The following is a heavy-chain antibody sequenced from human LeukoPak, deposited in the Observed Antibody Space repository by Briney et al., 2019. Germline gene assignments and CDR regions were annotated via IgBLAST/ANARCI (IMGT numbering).Heavy chain of an antibody. D-gene: IGHD2/OR15-2a*01. CDR3: ARERTTIVSGTTIGAY. Sequence: PGGSLRLSCAASGFTFETYEMNWVRQAPGKGLEWISYIAGGGDTIYYADSVKGRFTISRDNAKNSLYLQMNSLRADDTAVYYCARERTTIVSGTTIGAYWGQGTLVTVSS. J-gene: IGHJ4*02. V-gene: IGHV3-48*03. CDR2: IAGGGDTI. CDR1: GFTFETYE.